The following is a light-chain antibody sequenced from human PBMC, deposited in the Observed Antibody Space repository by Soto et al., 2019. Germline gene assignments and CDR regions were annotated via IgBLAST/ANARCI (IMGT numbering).Light chain of an antibody. Sequence: QSVLTQPPSASRTPGQRVTISCSGSSSNIGSNTVNWYQQLPGTAPKLLIYSNNQRPSGVPDRFSGSKSGTSASLAISGLLSEDEAHYYCAAWDDSLNAVVFGGGTKLTVL. CDR1: SSNIGSNT. J-gene: IGLJ2*01. CDR2: SNN. CDR3: AAWDDSLNAVV. V-gene: IGLV1-44*01.